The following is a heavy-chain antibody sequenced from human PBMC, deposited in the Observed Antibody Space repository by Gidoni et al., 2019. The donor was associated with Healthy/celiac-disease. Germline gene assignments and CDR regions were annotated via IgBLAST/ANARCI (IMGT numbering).Heavy chain of an antibody. CDR1: GGTFSSYT. V-gene: IGHV1-69*04. CDR3: ARGAGSS. D-gene: IGHD6-13*01. J-gene: IGHJ5*02. CDR2: IIPILGVA. Sequence: QVQLVQSGAEVKKPGSSVKICCKASGGTFSSYTIGWVRQAPGRGLEWMGRIIPILGVANYAQKFHGRVTITADKSRSKADKELSSLRSEERAVYYWARGAGSSWGQGTLVTVSS.